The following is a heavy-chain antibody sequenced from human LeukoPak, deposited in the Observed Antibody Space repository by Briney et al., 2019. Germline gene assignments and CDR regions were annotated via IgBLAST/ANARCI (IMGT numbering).Heavy chain of an antibody. CDR1: GYGFTSYW. CDR2: IYPDDSDT. D-gene: IGHD4-17*01. Sequence: GESLKISFKGSGYGFTSYWIGWVRRMPGKGREGGGIIYPDDSDTRYSPSFQAQVIISADKSISTAYLQWSSLKASDTAMCYCARHYPGGDYFIDYWGQGTLVTVSS. J-gene: IGHJ4*02. V-gene: IGHV5-51*01. CDR3: ARHYPGGDYFIDY.